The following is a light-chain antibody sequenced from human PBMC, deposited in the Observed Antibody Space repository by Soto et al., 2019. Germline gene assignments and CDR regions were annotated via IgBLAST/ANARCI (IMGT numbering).Light chain of an antibody. Sequence: EILLIHAPSTLSLSPGERATLSCMASQSVSNDLAWYQQKPGQSPRLLIYDASNRATGIPARFSGSGSGTDFTLTISEVEPEDFAVYYCQHYDWSLTWTFGPGTKVDI. V-gene: IGKV3-11*01. CDR2: DAS. CDR3: QHYDWSLTWT. CDR1: QSVSND. J-gene: IGKJ1*01.